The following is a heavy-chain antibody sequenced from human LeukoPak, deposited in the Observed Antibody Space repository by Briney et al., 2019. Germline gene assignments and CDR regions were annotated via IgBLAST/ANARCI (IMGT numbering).Heavy chain of an antibody. V-gene: IGHV1-46*01. CDR1: GYTFTSYY. Sequence: ASVKVSCKASGYTFTSYYMHWVRQAPGQGLEWMGIINPSGGSTSYAQKFQGRVTMTRDTSISTAYMDLSRLRSDDTAVYYCAREARGSGNYHYDYWGQGTLVTVSS. D-gene: IGHD3-10*01. J-gene: IGHJ4*02. CDR3: AREARGSGNYHYDY. CDR2: INPSGGST.